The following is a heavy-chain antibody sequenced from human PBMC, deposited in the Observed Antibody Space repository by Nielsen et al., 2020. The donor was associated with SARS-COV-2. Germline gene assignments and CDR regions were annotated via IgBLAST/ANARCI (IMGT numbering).Heavy chain of an antibody. D-gene: IGHD3-22*01. CDR3: ARNYYDSSGYYSYPDY. V-gene: IGHV3-20*01. J-gene: IGHJ4*02. CDR1: GFTFDDYG. Sequence: GESLKISCAASGFTFDDYGMSWVRQAPGKGLAWVSGITWNGGSTGYADSVKGRFTISRDNAKNSLYLQMNSLRAEDTALYHCARNYYDSSGYYSYPDYWGQGTLVTVSS. CDR2: ITWNGGST.